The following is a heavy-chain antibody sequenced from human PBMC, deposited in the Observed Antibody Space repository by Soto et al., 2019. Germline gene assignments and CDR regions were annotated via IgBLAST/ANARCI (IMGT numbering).Heavy chain of an antibody. CDR1: GYSFAGYW. J-gene: IGHJ4*02. D-gene: IGHD5-18*01. V-gene: IGHV5-10-1*01. CDR2: IDPSDSQT. Sequence: GSLRLSCKGSGYSFAGYWITWVRQKPGKGLEWMGRIDPSDSQTYYSPSFRGHVTISVTKSITTVFLQWSSLRASDTAMYYCARQIYESDTGPKFQYYSDSRGLGTQDPVSP. CDR3: ARQIYESDTGPKFQYYSDS.